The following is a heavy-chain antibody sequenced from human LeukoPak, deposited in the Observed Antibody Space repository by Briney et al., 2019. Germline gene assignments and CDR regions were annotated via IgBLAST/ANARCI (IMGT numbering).Heavy chain of an antibody. CDR3: VRSAFHAGSGNYYDY. D-gene: IGHD3-22*01. CDR1: GFTFSSYA. J-gene: IGHJ4*02. Sequence: GGSLRLSCAASGFTFSSYAMSWVRQAPGKGLEWVSAISGSGGSTYYADSVKGRFTISRDNAENTLYLQMNSLRVEDTAVYYCVRSAFHAGSGNYYDYWGQGTLVTVSS. CDR2: ISGSGGST. V-gene: IGHV3-23*01.